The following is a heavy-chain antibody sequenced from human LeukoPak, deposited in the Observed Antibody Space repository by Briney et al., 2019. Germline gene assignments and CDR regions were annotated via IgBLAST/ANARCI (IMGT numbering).Heavy chain of an antibody. J-gene: IGHJ4*02. CDR3: ARDTNYYDSSGYYSGSDFDY. V-gene: IGHV3-21*04. CDR2: ITSSTNYT. D-gene: IGHD3-22*01. Sequence: GGSLRLSCAASGFTFSSYSMNSVRQAPGKGLEWVSSITSSTNYTYYADSVKGRFTISRDDAKNTLYLQMNSLRAEDTAVYYCARDTNYYDSSGYYSGSDFDYWGQGTLVTVSS. CDR1: GFTFSSYS.